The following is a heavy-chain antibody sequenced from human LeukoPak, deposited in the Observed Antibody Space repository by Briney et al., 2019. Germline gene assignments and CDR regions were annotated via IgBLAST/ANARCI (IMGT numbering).Heavy chain of an antibody. Sequence: PSETLSLTCTVSGGSISSYYWSWIRQPPGEGLEWIGYIYYSGSTNYNPSLKSRVTISVDTSKNQFSLKLSSVTAADTAVYYCARGGYYDSSGYDHYYGMDVWGQGTTVTVSS. D-gene: IGHD3-22*01. CDR1: GGSISSYY. CDR3: ARGGYYDSSGYDHYYGMDV. CDR2: IYYSGST. V-gene: IGHV4-59*01. J-gene: IGHJ6*02.